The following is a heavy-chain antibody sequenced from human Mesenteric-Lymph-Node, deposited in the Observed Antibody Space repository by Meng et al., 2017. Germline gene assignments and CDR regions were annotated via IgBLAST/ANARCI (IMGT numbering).Heavy chain of an antibody. D-gene: IGHD5-12*01. CDR2: INPSGGRT. CDR1: GYTFTGFY. Sequence: QVQLVHSGAEVKRPGASVKVSCKASGYTFTGFYMHWVRQAPVKGLEWMGVINPSGGRTTYSHKFQGRVTITTDESTSTAYMELSSLRSEDTAVYYCARDYEYDAFDIWGQGTMVTVSS. V-gene: IGHV1-46*01. J-gene: IGHJ3*02. CDR3: ARDYEYDAFDI.